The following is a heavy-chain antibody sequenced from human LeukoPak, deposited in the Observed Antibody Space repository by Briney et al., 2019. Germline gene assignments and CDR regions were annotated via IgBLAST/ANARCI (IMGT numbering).Heavy chain of an antibody. V-gene: IGHV3-23*01. Sequence: GGSLRLSCTASGSTISKAWKTGVRQAPGKGLEWVSAISGSGSATYYADSVKGRFTISRDNSKNTLDLQMNSLRAEDTAVYYCAKEKYGEPFDIWGPGTMVTVSA. CDR3: AKEKYGEPFDI. J-gene: IGHJ3*02. D-gene: IGHD4-17*01. CDR1: GSTISKAW. CDR2: ISGSGSAT.